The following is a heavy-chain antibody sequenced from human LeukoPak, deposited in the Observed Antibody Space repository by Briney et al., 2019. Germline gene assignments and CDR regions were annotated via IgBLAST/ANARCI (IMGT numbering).Heavy chain of an antibody. D-gene: IGHD3-10*01. J-gene: IGHJ6*03. V-gene: IGHV5-51*01. Sequence: GESLKISCKGSGYSFTSYWIGWVRQMPGKGLEWMGIIYPGDSDTRYSPSFQGQVTISADKSISTAYLQWSSLKASDTAMYYCARTGMYYYGSGSYRYYYYMDVWGKGTTVTISS. CDR2: IYPGDSDT. CDR3: ARTGMYYYGSGSYRYYYYMDV. CDR1: GYSFTSYW.